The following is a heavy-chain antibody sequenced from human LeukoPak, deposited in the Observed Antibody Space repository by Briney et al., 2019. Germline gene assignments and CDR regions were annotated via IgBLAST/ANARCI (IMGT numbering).Heavy chain of an antibody. D-gene: IGHD3-10*01. CDR1: GFTFSWYD. CDR2: IGYAKDA. CDR3: ARAQVTRVRGARGPNKFFYYGMDV. V-gene: IGHV3-13*01. J-gene: IGHJ6*02. Sequence: GGSLRLSCAASGFTFSWYDMHWVRQTTGKGLEWVSAIGYAKDAYCGGSVKGRFSIFRENAKNSVYLQMNSLRAGDTGVYFCARAQVTRVRGARGPNKFFYYGMDVWGQGTTVIVSS.